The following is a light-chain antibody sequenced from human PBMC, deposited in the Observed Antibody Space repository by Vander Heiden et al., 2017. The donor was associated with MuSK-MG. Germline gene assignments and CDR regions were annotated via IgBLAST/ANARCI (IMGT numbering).Light chain of an antibody. J-gene: IGLJ2*01. CDR1: SSNIGAGYD. CDR2: SNS. Sequence: QSVLTQPPSVSGAPGQRVTIPCTGSSSNIGAGYDVHWYQQFPGTAPKLFIYSNSNRPSGVPDRFSGSKSGASASLAISGLQAEDEADYYCQSYDSSLSGSIFGGGTKLTVL. V-gene: IGLV1-40*01. CDR3: QSYDSSLSGSI.